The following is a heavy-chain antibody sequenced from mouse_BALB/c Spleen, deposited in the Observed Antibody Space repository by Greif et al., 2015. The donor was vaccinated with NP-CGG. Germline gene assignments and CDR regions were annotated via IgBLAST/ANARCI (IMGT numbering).Heavy chain of an antibody. CDR2: TYPGSGST. Sequence: VQLQQSGPELVKPGASVKMSCKASGYTFTDYVISWVKQRTGQGLEWIGETYPGSGSTYYNEKFKGKATLTADKSSNTAYMQLSSLTSEDSAVYFCARGSIYGAMDYWGQGTSVTVSS. V-gene: IGHV1-81*01. CDR1: GYTFTDYV. D-gene: IGHD1-1*01. CDR3: ARGSIYGAMDY. J-gene: IGHJ4*01.